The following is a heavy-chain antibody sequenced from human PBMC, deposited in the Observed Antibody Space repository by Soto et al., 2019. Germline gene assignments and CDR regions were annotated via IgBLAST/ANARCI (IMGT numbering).Heavy chain of an antibody. CDR2: IKQDGNEK. CDR1: GFTFSDYL. D-gene: IGHD6-19*01. V-gene: IGHV3-7*01. J-gene: IGHJ4*02. CDR3: AIGHWLGK. Sequence: EVQLVDSGGALVQPGESLRLSCAASGFTFSDYLMTWVRQAPGKGLEWVATIKQDGNEKYYVDSVKGRFTISRDNAKNSVYLQLNALRAEDAAVYYCAIGHWLGKWGPGTRVTVSS.